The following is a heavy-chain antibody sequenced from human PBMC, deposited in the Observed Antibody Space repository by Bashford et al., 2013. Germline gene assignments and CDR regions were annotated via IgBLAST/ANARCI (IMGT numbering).Heavy chain of an antibody. D-gene: IGHD2-15*01. CDR3: ASGEGGHYFDY. CDR2: SYYSGNS. V-gene: IGHV4-59*12. CDR1: GVSISRYY. J-gene: IGHJ4*02. Sequence: SSETLSLTCTVSGVSISRYYWTWIRQPPGKGLEWIGNSYYSGNSKYNPSLKSRVTISVEASKNRFYLNLTSVTVADTAVYYCASGEGGHYFDYWGQGALVTVSS.